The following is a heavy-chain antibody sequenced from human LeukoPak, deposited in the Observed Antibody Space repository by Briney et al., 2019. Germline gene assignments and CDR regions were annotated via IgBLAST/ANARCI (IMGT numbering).Heavy chain of an antibody. CDR3: ARVLGVATKMDV. CDR1: GFTFTSYS. V-gene: IGHV7-4-1*02. J-gene: IGHJ6*04. D-gene: IGHD5-12*01. Sequence: GASVKLSCKASGFTFTSYSINWVRRAPGQGLEWMGWIKTNTGNPTYAHGFTGRFVFSLDTSVSTAYLHISSLKGDDTAVYYCARVLGVATKMDVWGKGTTGTVSS. CDR2: IKTNTGNP.